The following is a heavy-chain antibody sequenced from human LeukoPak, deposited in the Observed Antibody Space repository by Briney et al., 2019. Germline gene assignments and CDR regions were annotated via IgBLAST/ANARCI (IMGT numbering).Heavy chain of an antibody. CDR2: INHSGST. D-gene: IGHD2-21*01. CDR1: GGSFSGYY. Sequence: SETLSLTCAVYGGSFSGYYWSWIRQPPGKGLEWIGEINHSGSTYYNPSLKSRVTISVDTSKNQFSLKLSSVTAADTAVYYCATILGQLWWANYWGQGTLVTVSS. J-gene: IGHJ4*02. V-gene: IGHV4-34*01. CDR3: ATILGQLWWANY.